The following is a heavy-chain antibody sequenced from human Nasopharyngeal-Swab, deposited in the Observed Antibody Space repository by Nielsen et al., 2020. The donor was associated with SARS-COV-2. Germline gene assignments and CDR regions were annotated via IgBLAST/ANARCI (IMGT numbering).Heavy chain of an antibody. Sequence: WIRQSPSRGLEWLGRTYYRSKWFNDYAVSVKSRITINADTSKNRFSLHLNSVTPDDTAVYYRARDPGFSSTWYMGYGMDVWGQGTTVTVSS. V-gene: IGHV6-1*01. CDR3: ARDPGFSSTWYMGYGMDV. D-gene: IGHD6-13*01. CDR2: TYYRSKWFN. J-gene: IGHJ6*02.